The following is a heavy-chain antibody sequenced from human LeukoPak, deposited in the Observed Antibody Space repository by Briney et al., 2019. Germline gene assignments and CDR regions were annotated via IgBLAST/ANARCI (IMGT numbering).Heavy chain of an antibody. J-gene: IGHJ2*01. D-gene: IGHD6-13*01. CDR2: INHDGRET. CDR1: GFTFSSDW. V-gene: IGHV3-7*01. CDR3: AKGYIIAGRQWYLDL. Sequence: PGGSLRLSCAASGFTFSSDWMSWVRQAPGKGLEWVANINHDGRETYYADSVKGRFIISRDNAKDSLYLQMNSLRAEDAAVYYCAKGYIIAGRQWYLDLWGRGTLVGVSS.